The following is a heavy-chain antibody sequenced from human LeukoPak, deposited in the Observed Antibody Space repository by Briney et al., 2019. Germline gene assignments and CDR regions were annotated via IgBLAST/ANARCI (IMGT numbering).Heavy chain of an antibody. V-gene: IGHV4-34*01. J-gene: IGHJ4*02. CDR2: IYYSGST. CDR3: AREAVRALPDY. Sequence: SETLSLTCAVYGGSFSGYYWSWIRQPPGKGLEWIGSIYYSGSTYYNPSLKSRVTISVDTSKNQFSLKLSSVTAADTAVYYCAREAVRALPDYWGQGTLVTVSS. D-gene: IGHD3-10*01. CDR1: GGSFSGYY.